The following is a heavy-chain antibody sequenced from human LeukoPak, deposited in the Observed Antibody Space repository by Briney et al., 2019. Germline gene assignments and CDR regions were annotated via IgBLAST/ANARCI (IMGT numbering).Heavy chain of an antibody. J-gene: IGHJ4*02. CDR1: GFTFSDYY. D-gene: IGHD6-6*01. V-gene: IGHV3-11*01. CDR3: ARIVYTASSGPYYFDY. CDR2: ISSSSSTI. Sequence: GGSLRLSCAASGFTFSDYYMTWIRPAPGKGLKWVSYISSSSSTIYYADSVKGRFTISRDNARNSLYLQMNSLRAEDTAVYYCARIVYTASSGPYYFDYWGQGTLVTVSS.